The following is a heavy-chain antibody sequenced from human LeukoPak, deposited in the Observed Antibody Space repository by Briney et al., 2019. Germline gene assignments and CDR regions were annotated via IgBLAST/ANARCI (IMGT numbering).Heavy chain of an antibody. Sequence: ASVKVSCKASGYTFTSYGISWVRQAPGQGLEWMGWISAYNGNTNYAQKLQGRVTVTTDTSTSTAYMELRSLRSDDTAVYYCARAWGLLAHDAFDIWGQGTMVTVSS. D-gene: IGHD1-26*01. J-gene: IGHJ3*02. V-gene: IGHV1-18*01. CDR3: ARAWGLLAHDAFDI. CDR1: GYTFTSYG. CDR2: ISAYNGNT.